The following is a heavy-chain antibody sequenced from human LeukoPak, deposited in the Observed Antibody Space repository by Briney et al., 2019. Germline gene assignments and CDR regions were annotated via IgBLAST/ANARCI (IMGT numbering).Heavy chain of an antibody. J-gene: IGHJ6*02. D-gene: IGHD2-2*02. V-gene: IGHV3-30*04. CDR3: ARDGIVVVPAAILRYYYYGMDV. Sequence: PGGSLRLYCAASGFTFSSYAMHWVRQAPGKGLEWVAVISYDGRNKYYADSVKGRFTISRDNSKNTLYLQMNSLRAEDTAVYYCARDGIVVVPAAILRYYYYGMDVWGQGTTVTVSS. CDR2: ISYDGRNK. CDR1: GFTFSSYA.